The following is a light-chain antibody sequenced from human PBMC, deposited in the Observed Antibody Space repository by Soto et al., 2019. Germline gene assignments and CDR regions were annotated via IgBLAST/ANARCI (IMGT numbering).Light chain of an antibody. J-gene: IGLJ1*01. CDR1: SSNIGGNS. Sequence: QSVLTQPPSVSAAPGQKVTISCSGSSSNIGGNSVSWYQQLPGTAPKLLIYDDNKRPSGIPDRFSGSKSGTSATLGITGFQTGDGADYYCGSWDSSLSDYVFGTGTKGTVL. V-gene: IGLV1-51*01. CDR3: GSWDSSLSDYV. CDR2: DDN.